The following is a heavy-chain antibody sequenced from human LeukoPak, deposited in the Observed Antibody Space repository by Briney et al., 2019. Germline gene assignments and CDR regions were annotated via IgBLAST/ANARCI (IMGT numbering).Heavy chain of an antibody. CDR1: GYTLTKSS. Sequence: ASVKVSSKVSGYTLTKSSMHWVRQAPGKGLEWMGGFDPEDGETIYAQKFQGRVTMTEDTSTDTAHMELRSLRSEDTAVYYCATLVTIVRGVIRHRGKDYYFDDWGQGTLVTVSS. V-gene: IGHV1-24*01. CDR2: FDPEDGET. CDR3: ATLVTIVRGVIRHRGKDYYFDD. J-gene: IGHJ4*02. D-gene: IGHD3-10*01.